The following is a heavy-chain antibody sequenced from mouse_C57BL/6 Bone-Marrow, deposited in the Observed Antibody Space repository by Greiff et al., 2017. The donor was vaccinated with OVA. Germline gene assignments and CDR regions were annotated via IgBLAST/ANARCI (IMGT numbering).Heavy chain of an antibody. V-gene: IGHV1-61*01. Sequence: QVQLQQPGAELVRPGSSVKLSCKASGYTFTSYWMDWVKQRPGQGLEWIGNIYPSDSETHYNQKFKDKATFTVAKSSSTAYMQLSSLTSEDSAVYYCAGPLYYPGRYFDVWGTGTTVTVSS. D-gene: IGHD1-1*01. CDR2: IYPSDSET. J-gene: IGHJ1*03. CDR1: GYTFTSYW. CDR3: AGPLYYPGRYFDV.